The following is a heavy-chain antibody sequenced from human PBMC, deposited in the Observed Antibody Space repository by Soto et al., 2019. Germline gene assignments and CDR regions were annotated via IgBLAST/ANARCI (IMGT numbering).Heavy chain of an antibody. V-gene: IGHV1-24*01. J-gene: IGHJ6*04. CDR3: ARARVRIQLWVSLYYGMDV. CDR1: GYTLTELS. CDR2: FDPEDGET. D-gene: IGHD5-18*01. Sequence: ASVKVSCKVSGYTLTELSMHWVRQAPGKGLEWMGGFDPEDGETIYAQKFQGRVTMTEDTSTDTAYMELSSLRSEDTAVYYCARARVRIQLWVSLYYGMDVWGKGTTVTVSS.